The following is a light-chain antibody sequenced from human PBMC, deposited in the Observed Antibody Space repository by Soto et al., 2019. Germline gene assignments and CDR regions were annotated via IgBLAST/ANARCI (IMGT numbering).Light chain of an antibody. CDR3: GSYAGRYTYV. Sequence: QSVLTQPRSVSGSPGQSVTISCTGTSSDVGGYDYVSWYQQHPGKAPRLIILDVSKRPSGVADRFSGSKSGNTASLTISGLQAEDEADYNCGSYAGRYTYVFVPGTKVTVL. CDR1: SSDVGGYDY. V-gene: IGLV2-11*01. J-gene: IGLJ1*01. CDR2: DVS.